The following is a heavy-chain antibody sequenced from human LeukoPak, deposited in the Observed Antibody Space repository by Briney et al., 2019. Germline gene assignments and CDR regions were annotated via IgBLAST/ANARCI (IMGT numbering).Heavy chain of an antibody. J-gene: IGHJ5*02. Sequence: ASVKVSCKASGYTFTGYYMHWVRQAPGQGLEWMGWINPNSGGTNYAQKFQGRVTMTRDTSISTAYMELSRLRSDDTAVYYCAAQPGVVIGEFDPWGQGTLVTVSS. V-gene: IGHV1-2*02. CDR1: GYTFTGYY. CDR3: AAQPGVVIGEFDP. D-gene: IGHD3-3*01. CDR2: INPNSGGT.